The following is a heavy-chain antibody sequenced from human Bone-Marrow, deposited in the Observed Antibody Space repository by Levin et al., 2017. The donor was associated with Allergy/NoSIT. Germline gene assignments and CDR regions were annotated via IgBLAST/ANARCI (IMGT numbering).Heavy chain of an antibody. CDR1: GYSFTSYW. CDR3: ARRRNYYYAMSV. J-gene: IGHJ6*02. Sequence: GGSLRLSCKGSGYSFTSYWIGWVRQMPGKGLELMGIIYPGDSDTRYSPSFQGQVTISADKSISTAYLQWSSLKASDTAMYYCARRRNYYYAMSVWGQGTTVTVSS. V-gene: IGHV5-51*01. CDR2: IYPGDSDT.